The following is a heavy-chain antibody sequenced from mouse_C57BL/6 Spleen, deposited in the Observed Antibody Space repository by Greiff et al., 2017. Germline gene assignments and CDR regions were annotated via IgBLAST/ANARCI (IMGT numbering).Heavy chain of an antibody. CDR2: ISSGSSTI. CDR1: GFTFSDYG. Sequence: DVHLVQPGGGLVKPGGSLKLSCAASGFTFSDYGMHWVRQAPEQGLEWVAYISSGSSTIYYADTVKGRFTISRDNAKNTLFLQMTSLRSADTAMYYCARDRLLRHYYFDYWGQGTTLTVSS. J-gene: IGHJ2*01. D-gene: IGHD1-1*01. CDR3: ARDRLLRHYYFDY. V-gene: IGHV5-17*01.